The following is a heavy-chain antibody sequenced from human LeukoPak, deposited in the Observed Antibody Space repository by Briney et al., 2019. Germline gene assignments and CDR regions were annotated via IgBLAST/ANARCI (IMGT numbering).Heavy chain of an antibody. V-gene: IGHV3-30*18. Sequence: GGSLRLSCAASGFTFSSYGMHWVRQAPGKGLEWVAVISYDGSNKYYADSVKGRFTISRDNSKNTLYLQMNSLRAEDTAVYYCAKDPYYGPGSYYNAGEYYFDYWGQGTLVTVSS. CDR2: ISYDGSNK. D-gene: IGHD3-10*01. J-gene: IGHJ4*02. CDR3: AKDPYYGPGSYYNAGEYYFDY. CDR1: GFTFSSYG.